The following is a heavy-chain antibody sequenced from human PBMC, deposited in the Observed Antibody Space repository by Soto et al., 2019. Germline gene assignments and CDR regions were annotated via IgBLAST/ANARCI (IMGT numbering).Heavy chain of an antibody. Sequence: ASVKVSCKASGYIFTDHYIHWVRQAPGQGLEWMGWINPISGDTNYAQKFQGRVIMTRDTSILTAYMDLSRLKSDDTAVYYCARDIRSRYGVDVWGQGTTVTVSS. CDR1: GYIFTDHY. J-gene: IGHJ6*02. CDR2: INPISGDT. V-gene: IGHV1-2*02. D-gene: IGHD3-16*01. CDR3: ARDIRSRYGVDV.